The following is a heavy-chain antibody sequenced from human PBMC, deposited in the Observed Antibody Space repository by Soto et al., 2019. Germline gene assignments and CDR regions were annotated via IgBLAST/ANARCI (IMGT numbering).Heavy chain of an antibody. D-gene: IGHD6-13*01. V-gene: IGHV3-30*18. Sequence: HPGGSLRLSCAASGFTFSSYGMHWVRQAPGKGLEWVAVISYDGSNKYYADSVKSRFTISRDNSKNTLYLQMSSLRADDTAIYYCAKNGRAAPMYNGFDPRGQATLVTVSS. J-gene: IGHJ5*02. CDR2: ISYDGSNK. CDR3: AKNGRAAPMYNGFDP. CDR1: GFTFSSYG.